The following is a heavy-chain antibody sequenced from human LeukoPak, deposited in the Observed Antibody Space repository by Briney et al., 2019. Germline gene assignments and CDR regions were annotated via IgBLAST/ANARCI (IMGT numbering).Heavy chain of an antibody. V-gene: IGHV1-18*01. J-gene: IGHJ6*03. CDR3: ARAEGVVVAAHIDV. CDR2: ISAYNGNT. Sequence: ASVKVSCKASGYTFTNYGIYWVRQAPGQGLEWMAWISAYNGNTNYAQKLQGRVTVTTDTSTSTAYVELRSLRSDDTAIYYCARAEGVVVAAHIDVWGKGTTVTVSS. CDR1: GYTFTNYG. D-gene: IGHD2-15*01.